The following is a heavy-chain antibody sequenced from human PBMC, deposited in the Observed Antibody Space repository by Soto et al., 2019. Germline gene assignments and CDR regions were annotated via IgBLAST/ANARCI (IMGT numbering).Heavy chain of an antibody. CDR1: GGSISSGGYY. J-gene: IGHJ4*02. CDR2: IYYSGST. Sequence: SETLFLTCTVSGGSISSGGYYWSWIRQHPGKGLEWIGYIYYSGSTYYNPSLKSRVTISVDTSKNQFSLKLSSVTAADTAVYYCARVSKPGYYYDSSGPDYWGQGTLVTVSS. V-gene: IGHV4-31*03. D-gene: IGHD3-22*01. CDR3: ARVSKPGYYYDSSGPDY.